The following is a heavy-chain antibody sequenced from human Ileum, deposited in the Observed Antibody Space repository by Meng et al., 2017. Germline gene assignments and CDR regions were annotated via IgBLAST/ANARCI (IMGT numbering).Heavy chain of an antibody. D-gene: IGHD4-17*01. CDR1: SGSFTNHNYY. V-gene: IGHV4-39*01. J-gene: IGHJ4*02. CDR2: IYYGGST. CDR3: ARRAHYGDPPR. Sequence: QLRLQESGPGLVNPSETLSLTCSVSSGSFTNHNYYWVWIRRPPGKGLEWIGSIYYGGSTYYNPSLKSRVTISVDTSTNQFSLKLISVTAADTAVYYCARRAHYGDPPRWGQGTLVTVSS.